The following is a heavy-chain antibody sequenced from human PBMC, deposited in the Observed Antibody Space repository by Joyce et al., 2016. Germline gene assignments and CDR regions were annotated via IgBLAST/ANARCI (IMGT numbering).Heavy chain of an antibody. D-gene: IGHD6-6*01. CDR1: GFTFGHYA. CDR3: TRCRTPTTRPPDY. CDR2: TWSDGSTK. Sequence: QVQLLESGGGVVQPGTSLRLSCEASGFTFGHYAMHWVRQAPGKGLEWGAFTWSDGSTKIYADSVKGRFAVSKDNSQNKLFLQMNSLRDEDTAVYYCTRCRTPTTRPPDYWGPGTLVTVSS. V-gene: IGHV3-33*01. J-gene: IGHJ4*02.